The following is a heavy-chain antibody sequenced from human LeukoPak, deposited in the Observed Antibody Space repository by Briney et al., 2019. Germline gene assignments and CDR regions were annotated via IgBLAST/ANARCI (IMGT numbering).Heavy chain of an antibody. D-gene: IGHD1-26*01. CDR2: IYHSGST. Sequence: SQTLSLTCTVSGGSISSGGNYWSWIRQPPGKGLEWIGYIYHSGSTYYNPSLKCRVTISVDRSKNQFSLKLSSVTAADTAVYYCARDRPTISGSYPSFDYWGQGTLVTVSS. J-gene: IGHJ4*02. CDR3: ARDRPTISGSYPSFDY. CDR1: GGSISSGGNY. V-gene: IGHV4-30-2*01.